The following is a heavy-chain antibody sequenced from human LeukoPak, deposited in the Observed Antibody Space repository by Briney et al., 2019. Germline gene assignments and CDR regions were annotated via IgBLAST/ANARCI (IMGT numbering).Heavy chain of an antibody. CDR2: IPYDGSNK. Sequence: GGSLRLSCAASGFTFSSYAMHWVRQAPGKGLEWVAVIPYDGSNKYYADSVKGRFTISRDNSKNTLYLQMNSLRAEDTAVYYCARGPRITGTDYWGQGTLVTVSS. CDR3: ARGPRITGTDY. CDR1: GFTFSSYA. J-gene: IGHJ4*02. D-gene: IGHD3-3*01. V-gene: IGHV3-30-3*01.